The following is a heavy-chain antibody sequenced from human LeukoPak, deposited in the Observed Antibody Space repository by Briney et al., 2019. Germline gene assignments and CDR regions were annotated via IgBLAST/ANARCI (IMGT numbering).Heavy chain of an antibody. CDR1: GYSISSGYY. CDR2: INHSGST. D-gene: IGHD3-16*02. CDR3: ARAGRYDYVWGSYRYINWFDP. V-gene: IGHV4-38-2*02. J-gene: IGHJ5*02. Sequence: SETLSLTCTVSGYSISSGYYWSWIRQPPGKGLEWIGEINHSGSTNYNPSLKSRVTISVDTSKNQFSLKLSSVTAADTAVYYCARAGRYDYVWGSYRYINWFDPWGQGTLVTVSS.